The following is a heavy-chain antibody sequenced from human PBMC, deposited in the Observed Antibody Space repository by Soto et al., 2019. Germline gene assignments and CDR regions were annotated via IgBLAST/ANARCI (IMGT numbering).Heavy chain of an antibody. V-gene: IGHV4-31*03. D-gene: IGHD3-10*01. J-gene: IGHJ6*02. CDR3: ASQRPGEWYYYYGMDV. CDR1: GGSISSGGYY. Sequence: SETLSLTCTVSGGSISSGGYYWSWIRQHPGKGLEWIGYIYYSGNTYYNPSLKSRVTISVDTSKNQFALKLTSVTAADTAVYYCASQRPGEWYYYYGMDVWGQGTTVTVSS. CDR2: IYYSGNT.